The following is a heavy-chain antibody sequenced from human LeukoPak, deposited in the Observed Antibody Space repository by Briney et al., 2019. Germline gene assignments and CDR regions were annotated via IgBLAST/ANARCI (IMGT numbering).Heavy chain of an antibody. D-gene: IGHD3-10*01. CDR3: AKDYQAHYYGSGSYYANFDY. J-gene: IGHJ4*02. CDR1: GFPFSSYA. V-gene: IGHV3-23*01. CDR2: ISGSGGST. Sequence: GGSLRLSCAASGFPFSSYAVRWVRQAPGKGLEWVSAISGSGGSTYYADSVKGRFTISRDNSKNTLYLQMNSLRAEDTAVYYCAKDYQAHYYGSGSYYANFDYWGQGTLVTVSS.